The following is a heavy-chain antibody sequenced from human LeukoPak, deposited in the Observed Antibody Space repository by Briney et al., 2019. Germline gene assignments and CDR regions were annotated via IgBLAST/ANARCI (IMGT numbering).Heavy chain of an antibody. Sequence: SETLSLTCTVSGGSISSGGYYWSWIRQHPGKGLEWIGYIYYSGSTYYNPSLKSRVTISVDTSKNQFSLKLSSVTAADTAVYYCARQGYSSSWYVEYWGQGTLVTVSS. CDR1: GGSISSGGYY. CDR3: ARQGYSSSWYVEY. CDR2: IYYSGST. V-gene: IGHV4-31*03. J-gene: IGHJ4*02. D-gene: IGHD6-13*01.